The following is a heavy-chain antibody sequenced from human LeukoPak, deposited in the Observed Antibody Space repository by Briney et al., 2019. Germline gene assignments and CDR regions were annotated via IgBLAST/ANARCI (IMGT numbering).Heavy chain of an antibody. CDR1: GFTFSRYS. Sequence: GGSLRLSCAASGFTFSRYSMNWVRQAPGKGLEWVSSISSSSSYIYYADSVKGRFTISRDNAKNSLYLQMNSLRAEDTAVYYCATVLRYFDWLFRFDPWGQGTLVTVSS. V-gene: IGHV3-21*01. CDR3: ATVLRYFDWLFRFDP. D-gene: IGHD3-9*01. J-gene: IGHJ5*02. CDR2: ISSSSSYI.